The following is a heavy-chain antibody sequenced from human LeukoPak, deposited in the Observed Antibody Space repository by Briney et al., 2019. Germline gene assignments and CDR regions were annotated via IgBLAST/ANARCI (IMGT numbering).Heavy chain of an antibody. CDR3: ARDGGSSTSCYFCDIDY. D-gene: IGHD2-2*01. V-gene: IGHV3-30*01. Sequence: GGSLRLSCAASGFTFSSYAMHWVRQAPGKGLEWVAVISYDGSNKYYADSVKGRFTISRDNSKNTLYLQMNSLRAEDTAVYYCARDGGSSTSCYFCDIDYWGQGTLVTVSS. J-gene: IGHJ4*02. CDR1: GFTFSSYA. CDR2: ISYDGSNK.